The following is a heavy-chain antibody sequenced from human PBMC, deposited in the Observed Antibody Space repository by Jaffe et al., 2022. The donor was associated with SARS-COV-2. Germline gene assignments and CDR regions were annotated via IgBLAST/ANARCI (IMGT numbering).Heavy chain of an antibody. CDR1: GYTFTGYY. CDR3: ATSPNPPGSGYYYYYGMDV. Sequence: QVQLVQSGAEVKKPGASVKVSCKASGYTFTGYYMHWVRQAPGQGLEWMGRINPNSGGTNYAQKFQGRVTMTRDTSISTAYMELSRLRSDDTAVYYCATSPNPPGSGYYYYYGMDVWGQGTTVTVSS. CDR2: INPNSGGT. V-gene: IGHV1-2*06. D-gene: IGHD2-2*01. J-gene: IGHJ6*02.